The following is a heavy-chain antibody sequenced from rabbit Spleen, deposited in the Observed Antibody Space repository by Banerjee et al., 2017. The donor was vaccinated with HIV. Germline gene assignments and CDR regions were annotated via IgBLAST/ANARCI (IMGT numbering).Heavy chain of an antibody. CDR2: IYAGSSDRT. Sequence: QSLEESGGDLVKPGASLTLTCTASGFSFSSSYWICWVRQAPGKGLEWIACIYAGSSDRTYYANWAKGRFTISKTSTTVTLQLTSLTGADTATYFCARSPSISGPDYYFNLWGPGTLVTVS. V-gene: IGHV1S40*01. D-gene: IGHD3-1*01. CDR1: GFSFSSSYW. J-gene: IGHJ4*01. CDR3: ARSPSISGPDYYFNL.